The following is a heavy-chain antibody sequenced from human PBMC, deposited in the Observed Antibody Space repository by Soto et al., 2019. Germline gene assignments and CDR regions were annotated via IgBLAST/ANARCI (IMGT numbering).Heavy chain of an antibody. CDR2: IYFTGNT. V-gene: IGHV4-39*01. J-gene: IGHJ5*02. Sequence: SETLSLTCSASGGSITSSSHFWGWVRQPPGKGLEWIGTIYFTGNTYYTPSLKSRLTMSIDTSKNEFSLRLNSVTAADTAVYYCAGQTFTIAAASYGRSNWFDPWGPGTLVTVSS. CDR3: AGQTFTIAAASYGRSNWFDP. CDR1: GGSITSSSHF. D-gene: IGHD6-25*01.